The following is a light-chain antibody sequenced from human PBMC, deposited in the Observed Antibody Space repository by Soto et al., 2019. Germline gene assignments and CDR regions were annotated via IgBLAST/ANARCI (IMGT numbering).Light chain of an antibody. CDR3: SSYAGSSFLYV. Sequence: VLTQPPSASGSPGQSVTISCTGTSSDVGGYNYVSWYQQHPGKAPKVVIFEVSKRPSGVPDRFSGSKSGNTASLTVSGLQAEDDADYYCSSYAGSSFLYVLGSGTKVTVL. CDR1: SSDVGGYNY. J-gene: IGLJ1*01. V-gene: IGLV2-8*01. CDR2: EVS.